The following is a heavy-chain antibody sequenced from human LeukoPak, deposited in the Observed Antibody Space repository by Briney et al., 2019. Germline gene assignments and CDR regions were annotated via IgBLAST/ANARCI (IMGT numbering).Heavy chain of an antibody. CDR2: TYSGGNK. CDR1: GFIFSDNY. V-gene: IGHV3-66*01. Sequence: GGSLRLSCAASGFIFSDNYMSWVRQAPGKGLEWVSCTYSGGNKYYADSVRGRFTVSRDNPKNTMYLQMNSLRVEDTAVYYCARGTTEMSLSGGVVVKSNYYYMDVWGKGTTVT. J-gene: IGHJ6*03. CDR3: ARGTTEMSLSGGVVVKSNYYYMDV. D-gene: IGHD3-16*02.